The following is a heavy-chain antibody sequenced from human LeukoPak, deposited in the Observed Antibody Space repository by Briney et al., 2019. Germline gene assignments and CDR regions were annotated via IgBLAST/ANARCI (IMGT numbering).Heavy chain of an antibody. Sequence: GSSVKVSCKASGGTFSSYAISWVRQAPGQGLEWMGRIIPIFGTANYAQKFQGRVTITTDESTSTAYMELSSLRSEGTAVYYCAAGGHTAMAGPPLGWGQGTLVTVSS. J-gene: IGHJ4*02. CDR3: AAGGHTAMAGPPLG. CDR1: GGTFSSYA. D-gene: IGHD5-18*01. CDR2: IIPIFGTA. V-gene: IGHV1-69*05.